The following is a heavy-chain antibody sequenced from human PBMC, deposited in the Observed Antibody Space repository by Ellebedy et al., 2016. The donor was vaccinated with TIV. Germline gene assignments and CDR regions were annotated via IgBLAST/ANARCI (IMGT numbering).Heavy chain of an antibody. V-gene: IGHV3-48*03. CDR2: ISSSGSTI. Sequence: PGGSLRLSCAASGFTFSSYEMNWVRQAPGKGLEWVSYISSSGSTIYYADSVKGRFTISRDNAKNSLYLQMNSLRAEDTAVYYCARELYYFDYWGQGTLVTVSS. J-gene: IGHJ4*02. CDR1: GFTFSSYE. CDR3: ARELYYFDY.